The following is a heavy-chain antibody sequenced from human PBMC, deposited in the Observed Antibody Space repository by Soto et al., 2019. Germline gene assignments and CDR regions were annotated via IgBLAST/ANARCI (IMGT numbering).Heavy chain of an antibody. CDR2: ISAYNGNT. D-gene: IGHD2-15*01. Sequence: QVQLVQSGAEVKKPGASVKVSYKASGYTFTSYGISWVRQAPGQGLEWMGWISAYNGNTNYAQKLQGRVTMTTDTSTSTAYMELRSLRSDDTAVYYCARSGLLGYCSGGSCYEKGLDYWGQGTLVTVSS. V-gene: IGHV1-18*01. J-gene: IGHJ4*02. CDR1: GYTFTSYG. CDR3: ARSGLLGYCSGGSCYEKGLDY.